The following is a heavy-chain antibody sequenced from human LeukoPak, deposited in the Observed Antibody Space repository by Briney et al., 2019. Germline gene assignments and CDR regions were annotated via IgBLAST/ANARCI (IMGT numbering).Heavy chain of an antibody. CDR3: ARVVFWSGYYDAFDI. CDR2: IYYSGST. J-gene: IGHJ3*02. Sequence: SETLSLTCTVSGGSVSSGSYYWSWIRQPPGTGLEWIGYIYYSGSTNYNPSLKSRVTISVDTSKNQFSLKLSSVTAADTAVYYCARVVFWSGYYDAFDIWGQGTMVTVSS. D-gene: IGHD3-3*01. V-gene: IGHV4-61*01. CDR1: GGSVSSGSYY.